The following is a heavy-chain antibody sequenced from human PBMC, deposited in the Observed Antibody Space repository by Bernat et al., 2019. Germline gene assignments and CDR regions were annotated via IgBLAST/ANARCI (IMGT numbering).Heavy chain of an antibody. J-gene: IGHJ6*03. D-gene: IGHD4-11*01. V-gene: IGHV6-1*01. CDR2: TYYRSKWDN. CDR3: ARDGAHRVQRVTIPSYCYYMDV. CDR1: GDSVSRNSAA. Sequence: QVQLQQSGPGLVKPSQTLSLTCAISGDSVSRNSAAWNWLRQYPSRGLELLGRTYYRSKWDNDYAVSGESRITNNPDTYKNQFSLKLNSVTAKDTTVYYCARDGAHRVQRVTIPSYCYYMDVWGKGTTVTVSS.